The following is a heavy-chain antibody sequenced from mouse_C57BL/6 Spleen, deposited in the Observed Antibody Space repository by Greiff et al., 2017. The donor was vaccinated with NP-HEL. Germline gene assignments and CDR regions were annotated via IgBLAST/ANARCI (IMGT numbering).Heavy chain of an antibody. CDR3: ARSPLFITTVVAPMDY. D-gene: IGHD1-1*01. Sequence: EVKVVESGGGLVKPGGSLKLSCAASGFTFSDYGMHWVRQAPEKGLEWVAYISSGSSTIYYADTVKGRFTISRDNAKNTLFLQMTSLRSEDTAMYYCARSPLFITTVVAPMDYWGQGTSVTVSS. J-gene: IGHJ4*01. CDR1: GFTFSDYG. CDR2: ISSGSSTI. V-gene: IGHV5-17*01.